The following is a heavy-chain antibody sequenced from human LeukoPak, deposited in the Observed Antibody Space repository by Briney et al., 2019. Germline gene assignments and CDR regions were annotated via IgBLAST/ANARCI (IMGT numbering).Heavy chain of an antibody. V-gene: IGHV5-51*01. Sequence: GESLKISCKGSGYSFTTYWIGWVRQMPGRGLEYMGIINPGDSDTRYSPSFQGQVTISVDKSISTAYLQWSSLKASDTAMYYCASPRVGATAFDIWGQGTLVTVSS. CDR3: ASPRVGATAFDI. CDR2: INPGDSDT. J-gene: IGHJ3*02. CDR1: GYSFTTYW. D-gene: IGHD1-26*01.